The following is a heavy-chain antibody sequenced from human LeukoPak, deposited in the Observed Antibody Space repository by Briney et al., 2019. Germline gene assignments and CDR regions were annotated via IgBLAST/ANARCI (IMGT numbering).Heavy chain of an antibody. CDR3: ARASLAVNDAFDI. V-gene: IGHV3-21*01. D-gene: IGHD4-11*01. J-gene: IGHJ3*02. CDR1: GFTFNPYS. CDR2: ISTSNRYI. Sequence: PGGSLRLSCAASGFTFNPYSMNWVRQAPGKGLEWVSSISTSNRYIDYADSVKGRFTISRDNANNSLHLQMNSLTAEDTAIYYCARASLAVNDAFDIWGQGTMVTVSS.